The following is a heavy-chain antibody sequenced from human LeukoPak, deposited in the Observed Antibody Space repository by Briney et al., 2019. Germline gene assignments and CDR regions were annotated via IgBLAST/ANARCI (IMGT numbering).Heavy chain of an antibody. J-gene: IGHJ6*02. V-gene: IGHV4-30-4*01. CDR1: GGSISSGDYY. D-gene: IGHD1-26*01. Sequence: PSQTLSLTCTVSGGSISSGDYYWSWIRQPPGKGLAWIGYIYYTGSTYYNPSLKSRVTISVDTSKNQFSLKLSSVTAADTAVYYCARELSFIVGADPWHYYYGMDVWGQGTTVTVSS. CDR3: ARELSFIVGADPWHYYYGMDV. CDR2: IYYTGST.